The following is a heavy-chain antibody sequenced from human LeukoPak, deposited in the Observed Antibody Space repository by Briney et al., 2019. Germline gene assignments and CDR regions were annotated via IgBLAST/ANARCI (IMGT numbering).Heavy chain of an antibody. Sequence: SETLSLTCTVSGGSISSYYWSWIRQPPGKGLEWIGYIYYSGSTNYNPSLKSRVTISVDTSKNQFSLKLSSVTAADTAVYYCAREDWNDVPNYYYYYGMDVWGQGTTVTVSS. D-gene: IGHD1-1*01. CDR3: AREDWNDVPNYYYYYGMDV. J-gene: IGHJ6*02. CDR2: IYYSGST. CDR1: GGSISSYY. V-gene: IGHV4-59*01.